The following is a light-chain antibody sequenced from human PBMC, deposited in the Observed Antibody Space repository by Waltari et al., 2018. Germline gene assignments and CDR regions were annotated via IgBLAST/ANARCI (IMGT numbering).Light chain of an antibody. V-gene: IGLV1-40*01. CDR2: GST. Sequence: QSVLTPPPSVSGAPGQKVTISCTGSGSNIGAGSDVPWYQPLPRADPKLLIYGSTSRPLGVPDRFFGSTAGTSASLAITGLQAEDEGDYYCQSYDTSLSVVFGGGTKLTVL. CDR3: QSYDTSLSVV. J-gene: IGLJ3*02. CDR1: GSNIGAGSD.